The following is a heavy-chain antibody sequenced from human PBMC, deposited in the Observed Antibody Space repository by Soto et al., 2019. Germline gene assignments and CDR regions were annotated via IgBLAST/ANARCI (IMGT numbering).Heavy chain of an antibody. Sequence: GESLKISCKGSGYSFTSYWIGWVRQMPVKGLEWMGIIYPGDSDTRYSPSFQGQVTISADRSITTAYLQLSSLKASDTAMYYCARLIRDIVVVPAGIRCMGVWGQGTKGTVSS. D-gene: IGHD2-2*01. V-gene: IGHV5-51*01. CDR1: GYSFTSYW. CDR2: IYPGDSDT. J-gene: IGHJ6*01. CDR3: ARLIRDIVVVPAGIRCMGV.